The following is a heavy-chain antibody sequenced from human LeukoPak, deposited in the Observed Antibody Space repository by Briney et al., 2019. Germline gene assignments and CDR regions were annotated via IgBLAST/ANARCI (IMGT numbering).Heavy chain of an antibody. CDR3: LRYASGSYHNSFDY. CDR1: GGSISSSSYY. CDR2: IYYSGST. Sequence: SETLSLTCTVSGGSISSSSYYWGWIRQPPEKGLEWIGSIYYSGSTYYNPSLKSRVTMSVDTSKNQFSLKLSSVTAADTAVYFCLRYASGSYHNSFDYWGQGTLVTVSS. J-gene: IGHJ4*02. V-gene: IGHV4-39*01. D-gene: IGHD3-10*01.